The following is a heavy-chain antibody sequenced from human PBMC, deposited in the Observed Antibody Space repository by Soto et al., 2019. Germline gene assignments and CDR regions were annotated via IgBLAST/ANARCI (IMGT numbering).Heavy chain of an antibody. Sequence: QVQLQESGPGLVKPSETLSLTCTVSGGSISSFDWNWIRQSPGKGLEWIGYISYSGSTNYNPSLKSRVAIPVDTSKNQFSLKLSSVTAADTAVYYRARQDTSGYAFDYWGQGTLVTVSS. D-gene: IGHD3-22*01. J-gene: IGHJ4*02. V-gene: IGHV4-59*08. CDR3: ARQDTSGYAFDY. CDR2: ISYSGST. CDR1: GGSISSFD.